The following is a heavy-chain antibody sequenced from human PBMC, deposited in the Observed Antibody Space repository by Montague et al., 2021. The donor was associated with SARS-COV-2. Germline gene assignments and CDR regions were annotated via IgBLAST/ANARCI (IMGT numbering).Heavy chain of an antibody. CDR3: ARVVWNPISGEGRIVWFDP. V-gene: IGHV4-4*07. J-gene: IGHJ5*02. Sequence: SETLSLTCSRLGTWISGADWKWTRLNSSHTLISYGVFHLKKSSNYNPSLKSRVTMSLDKSNNQFSLRLNSVTAADTGVYYCARVVWNPISGEGRIVWFDPWGRGTSVNVSS. CDR2: FHLKKSS. CDR1: GTWISGAD. D-gene: IGHD3-10*01.